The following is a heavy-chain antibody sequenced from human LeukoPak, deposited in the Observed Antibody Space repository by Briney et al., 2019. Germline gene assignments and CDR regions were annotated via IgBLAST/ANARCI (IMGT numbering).Heavy chain of an antibody. J-gene: IGHJ4*02. D-gene: IGHD3-22*01. CDR3: ARVQWLPVFDF. CDR1: GGFNTHYY. V-gene: IGHV4-59*01. CDR2: IYHSGST. Sequence: PSETLSLTRSVSGGFNTHYYWTWMRQPPGKGLELIGYIYHSGSTKYNPSLNSRVSISVDTSKNHFSLKLSSVTAADTAVYYCARVQWLPVFDFWGQGILVTVSS.